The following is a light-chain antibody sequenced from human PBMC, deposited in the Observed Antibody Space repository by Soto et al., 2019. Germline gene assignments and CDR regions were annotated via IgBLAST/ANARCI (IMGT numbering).Light chain of an antibody. J-gene: IGLJ2*01. CDR2: RNN. V-gene: IGLV1-47*01. CDR1: SSNIGSNY. CDR3: AAWDDSLSVV. Sequence: QSVLTQPSSSSGTPGQRVTISCSGSSSNIGSNYVYWYQQLPGTAPKLLIYRNNRRPSGVPDRFSGSKSGTSASLAISGLRSEDEADYYCAAWDDSLSVVFGGGTQLTVL.